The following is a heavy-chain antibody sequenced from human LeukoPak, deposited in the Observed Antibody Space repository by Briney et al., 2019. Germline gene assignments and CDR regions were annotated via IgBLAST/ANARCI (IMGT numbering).Heavy chain of an antibody. CDR2: INHSGSP. J-gene: IGHJ4*02. D-gene: IGHD4-17*01. CDR1: GGSFRGYY. Sequence: SETLSLTCAVSGGSFRGYYWSWIRGPPGKGLEWIGEINHSGSPNYNPSLKSRGTISGDTSKNQFSLKLSSVTAADTDVYYCARALRTNFDYWGQGTLVTISS. V-gene: IGHV4-34*01. CDR3: ARALRTNFDY.